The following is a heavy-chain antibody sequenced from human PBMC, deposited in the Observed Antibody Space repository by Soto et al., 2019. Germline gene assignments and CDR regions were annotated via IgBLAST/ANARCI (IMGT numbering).Heavy chain of an antibody. CDR1: GYTFFTYD. V-gene: IGHV1-18*01. Sequence: QVHLVQSGVEVKTPGASVKVSCQASGYTFFTYDISWVRQAPGPGLEWMGWISTYSGDTKYAQKFQGRVTMTTDTSTTTAYLELRSLRSDDTAVYYCARHHGPTTSENWFDPWGQGTPVTVSS. CDR2: ISTYSGDT. J-gene: IGHJ5*02. CDR3: ARHHGPTTSENWFDP. D-gene: IGHD5-12*01.